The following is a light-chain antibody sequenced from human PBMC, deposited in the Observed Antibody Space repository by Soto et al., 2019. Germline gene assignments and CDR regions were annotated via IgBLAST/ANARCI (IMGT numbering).Light chain of an antibody. CDR1: QSISSW. J-gene: IGKJ4*01. CDR3: QQYDNYPLT. V-gene: IGKV1-5*01. CDR2: DAS. Sequence: DIQMTQSPSTLSASVGDRVTITCRASQSISSWLAWYQQKPGKAPKLLIFDASRLESGVPSRFSGSASGTEFTLTISSLQPDDFATYYCQQYDNYPLTFGGGTKVDIK.